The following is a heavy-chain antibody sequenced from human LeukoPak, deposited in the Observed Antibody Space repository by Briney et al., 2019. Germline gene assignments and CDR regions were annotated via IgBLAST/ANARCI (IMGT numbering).Heavy chain of an antibody. D-gene: IGHD4-17*01. Sequence: SETLSLTCTVSGASITTYYWSWIRQPPVQGLEWIGHIYYSGSTNYNPSLKSRVTISVDTSKNQFSLKLTSVTAADTAVYYCARDGVKTVTGRWGWFDPWGQGTLVTVSS. CDR2: IYYSGST. J-gene: IGHJ5*02. CDR1: GASITTYY. V-gene: IGHV4-59*01. CDR3: ARDGVKTVTGRWGWFDP.